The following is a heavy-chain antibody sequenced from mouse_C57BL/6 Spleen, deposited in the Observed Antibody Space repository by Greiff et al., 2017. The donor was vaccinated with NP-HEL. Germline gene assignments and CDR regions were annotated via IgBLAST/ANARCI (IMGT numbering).Heavy chain of an antibody. D-gene: IGHD4-1*01. J-gene: IGHJ4*01. CDR1: GFTFSSYA. CDR3: TRKRNWDGNYAMDY. CDR2: ISSGGDYI. Sequence: EVQGVESGEGLVKPGGSLKLSCAASGFTFSSYAMSWVRQTPEKRLEWVAYISSGGDYIYYADTVKGRFTISRDNARNTLYLQMSSLKSEDTAMYYCTRKRNWDGNYAMDYWGQGTSVTVSS. V-gene: IGHV5-9-1*02.